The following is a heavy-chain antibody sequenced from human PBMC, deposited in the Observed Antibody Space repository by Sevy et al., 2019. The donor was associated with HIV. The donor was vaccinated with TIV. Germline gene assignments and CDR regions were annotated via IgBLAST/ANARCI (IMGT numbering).Heavy chain of an antibody. CDR3: AKDWMWESDHFRNYYGMNV. V-gene: IGHV3-30*18. CDR2: ISYDGSNK. D-gene: IGHD3-3*02. CDR1: GFTFSSYG. Sequence: GGSLRLSCAASGFTFSSYGMHWVRQAPGKGLEWVAVISYDGSNKFYVDSVKGRFTISRDNSKYTLYLQMNSLRAEDTAVYYCAKDWMWESDHFRNYYGMNVWGQGTTVTVSS. J-gene: IGHJ6*02.